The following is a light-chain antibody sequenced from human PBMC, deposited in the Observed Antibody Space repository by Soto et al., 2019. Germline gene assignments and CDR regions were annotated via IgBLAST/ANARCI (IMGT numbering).Light chain of an antibody. Sequence: DIQMTQSPSSLSASVGDRVTITCRASQGIRIDVGWYQQKPGKAPKRLIYAASSLQSGVPSRFSGSGSVTEFTLPISSLQPQDFATYYCLQHNSYPRITFGQGTRLEIK. V-gene: IGKV1-17*01. J-gene: IGKJ5*01. CDR1: QGIRID. CDR3: LQHNSYPRIT. CDR2: AAS.